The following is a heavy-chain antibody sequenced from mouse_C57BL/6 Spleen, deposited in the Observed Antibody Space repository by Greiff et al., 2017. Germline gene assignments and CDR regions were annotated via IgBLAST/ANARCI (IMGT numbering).Heavy chain of an antibody. V-gene: IGHV14-4*01. CDR2: IDPENGDN. CDR3: TRGRYDGRVFAY. Sequence: EVKLMESGAELVRPGASVKLSCTASGFNINDDYMHWVKQRPEKGLEWIGWIDPENGDNSYASQLQGQATITADTSYNTAYLQLRSLTSEDTAVYYCTRGRYDGRVFAYWGQGTLVTVSA. J-gene: IGHJ3*01. D-gene: IGHD2-12*01. CDR1: GFNINDDY.